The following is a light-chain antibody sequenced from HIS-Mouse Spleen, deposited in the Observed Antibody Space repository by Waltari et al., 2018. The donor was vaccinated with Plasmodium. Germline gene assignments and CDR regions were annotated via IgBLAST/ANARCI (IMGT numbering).Light chain of an antibody. CDR2: DAS. Sequence: AIQLTQSPSSLSASVGDRVTIICRASQGISSALASYQQKPGKAPKLLIYDASSLESGVPSRFSGSGSGTDFTLTISSLQPEDFATYYCQQFNSYPLTFGGGTKVEIK. CDR3: QQFNSYPLT. J-gene: IGKJ4*01. CDR1: QGISSA. V-gene: IGKV1-13*02.